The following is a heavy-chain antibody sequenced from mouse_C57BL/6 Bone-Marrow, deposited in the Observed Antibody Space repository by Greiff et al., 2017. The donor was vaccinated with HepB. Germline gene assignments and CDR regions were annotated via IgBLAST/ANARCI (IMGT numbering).Heavy chain of an antibody. V-gene: IGHV2-2*01. CDR3: ARGDYYGSSYGYFDV. CDR1: GFSLTSYG. D-gene: IGHD1-1*01. CDR2: IWSGGST. Sequence: QVQLKESGPGLVQPSQSLSITCTVSGFSLTSYGVHWVRQSPGKGLESLGVIWSGGSTDYNAAFISRLSISKDNSKSQVFFKMNSLQADDTAIYYCARGDYYGSSYGYFDVWGTGTTVTVSS. J-gene: IGHJ1*03.